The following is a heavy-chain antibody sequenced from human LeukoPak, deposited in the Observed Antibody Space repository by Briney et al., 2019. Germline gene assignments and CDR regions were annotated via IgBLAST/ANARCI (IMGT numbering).Heavy chain of an antibody. D-gene: IGHD3-22*01. CDR3: ATYYDSSGYTRPNVFDI. V-gene: IGHV3-74*01. CDR2: INSDGRST. J-gene: IGHJ3*02. CDR1: GFTFSSYW. Sequence: GGSLRLSCAASGFTFSSYWMHWVRQAPGKGLVWVSRINSDGRSTSYADSVKGRFTISRDNAKNTLYLQMNSLRAEDTAVYYCATYYDSSGYTRPNVFDIWGQGTMVTVSS.